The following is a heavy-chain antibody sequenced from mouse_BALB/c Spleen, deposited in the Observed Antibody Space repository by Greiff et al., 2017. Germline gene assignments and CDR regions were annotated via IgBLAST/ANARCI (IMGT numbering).Heavy chain of an antibody. CDR1: GFTFSSFG. V-gene: IGHV5-17*02. Sequence: EVKVVESGGGLVQPGGSRKLSCAASGFTFSSFGMHWVRQAPEKGLEWVAYISSGSSTIYYADTVKGRFTISRDNPKNTLFLQMTSLRSEDTAMYYCASDYYGSSCFDYWGQGTTLTVSS. CDR2: ISSGSSTI. J-gene: IGHJ2*01. CDR3: ASDYYGSSCFDY. D-gene: IGHD1-1*01.